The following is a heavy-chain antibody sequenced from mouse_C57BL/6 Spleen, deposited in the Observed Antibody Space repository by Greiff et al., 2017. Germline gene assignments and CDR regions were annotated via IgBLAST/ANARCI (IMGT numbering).Heavy chain of an antibody. Sequence: VQLVESGAELARPGASVKLSCKASGYTFTSYGISWVKQRTGQGLEWIGEIYPRSGNTYYNEKFKGKATLTADKSSSTAYMGLRSLTSEDSAVYFCARRGDDGYPYWGQGTTLTVSS. CDR3: ARRGDDGYPY. D-gene: IGHD2-3*01. CDR2: IYPRSGNT. V-gene: IGHV1-81*01. CDR1: GYTFTSYG. J-gene: IGHJ2*01.